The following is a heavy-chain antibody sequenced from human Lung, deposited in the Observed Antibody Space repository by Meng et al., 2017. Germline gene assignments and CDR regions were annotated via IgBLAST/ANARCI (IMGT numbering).Heavy chain of an antibody. D-gene: IGHD4-11*01. J-gene: IGHJ4*02. CDR2: INHSGST. CDR1: GGSISDYY. CDR3: ARGPTTMAHDFDY. V-gene: IGHV4-34*01. Sequence: QVQLQQWGEGLLKPSQAMSLTCFVSGGSISDYYWSWIRQPPGKGLEWIGEINHSGSTNYNPSLESRATISVDTSQNNLSLKLSSVTAADSAVYYCARGPTTMAHDFDYWGQGTLVTVSS.